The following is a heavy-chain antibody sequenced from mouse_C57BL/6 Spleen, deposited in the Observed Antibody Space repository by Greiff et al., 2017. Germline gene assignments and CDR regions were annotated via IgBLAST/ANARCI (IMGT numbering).Heavy chain of an antibody. CDR3: ARSDYSGSSYGYFDV. CDR1: GYTFTDHT. Sequence: QVQLQQSDAELVKPGASVKISCTVSGYTFTDHTIHWMKQRPEQGLEWIGYIYPRDGSTKYNAKFKGKATLTADKSSSTAYMQLNSLTSEDSAVYFCARSDYSGSSYGYFDVWGTGTTVTVSS. CDR2: IYPRDGST. D-gene: IGHD1-1*01. J-gene: IGHJ1*03. V-gene: IGHV1-78*01.